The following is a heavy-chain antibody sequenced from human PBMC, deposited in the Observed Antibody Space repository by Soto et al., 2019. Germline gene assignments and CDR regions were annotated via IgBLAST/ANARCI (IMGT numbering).Heavy chain of an antibody. D-gene: IGHD3-10*01. CDR1: GYTFTSYG. V-gene: IGHV1-18*01. J-gene: IGHJ4*02. CDR2: ISAYNGNT. CDR3: ATMFRGYWFFDY. Sequence: KVSCKASGYTFTSYGISWVRQAPGQGLEWMGWISAYNGNTNYAQKLQGRVTMTTDKSTSTAYMELRSLRSDDTDVYYCATMFRGYWFFDYWGQGTLVTVSS.